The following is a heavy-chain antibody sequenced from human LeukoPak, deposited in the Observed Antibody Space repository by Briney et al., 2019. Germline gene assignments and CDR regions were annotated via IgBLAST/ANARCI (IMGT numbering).Heavy chain of an antibody. CDR3: ARENRIAGRAFDI. CDR1: GGTFSSYA. V-gene: IGHV1-69*04. CDR2: INPNSGGT. D-gene: IGHD1-14*01. Sequence: SVKVSCKASGGTFSSYAISWVRQAPGQGLEWMGWINPNSGGTNYAQKFQGRVTITRDTSASTAYMELSSLRSEDTAVYYCARENRIAGRAFDIWGQGTMVTVSS. J-gene: IGHJ3*02.